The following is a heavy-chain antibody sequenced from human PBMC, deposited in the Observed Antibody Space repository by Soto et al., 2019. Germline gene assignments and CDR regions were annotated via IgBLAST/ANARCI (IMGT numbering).Heavy chain of an antibody. CDR3: VHSHVLRWFGFDS. J-gene: IGHJ4*02. Sequence: QITLKESGPSLVEPTQPLTLTCTFSELSLSTSGVGVGWIRQPPGKALEWLALIYWDDDKRYSPSLKSRLTITKVPSNNQVVLTMTNMDPLDTATYYCVHSHVLRWFGFDSWGQGTLVTFPS. CDR1: ELSLSTSGVG. D-gene: IGHD3-10*01. CDR2: IYWDDDK. V-gene: IGHV2-5*02.